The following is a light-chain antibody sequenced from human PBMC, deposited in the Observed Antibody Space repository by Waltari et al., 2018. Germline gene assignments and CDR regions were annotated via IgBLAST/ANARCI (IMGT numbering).Light chain of an antibody. CDR1: QSVLYSSNNKSY. Sequence: DIVMTQSPDSLSVSLGERATINCKSSQSVLYSSNNKSYLGWYQQKPRQPPKLLIYWASTRESGVPDRFSGSGSGTDFTLTISSLQAEDVAVYYCQQYYSTPWTFGQGTKVEI. J-gene: IGKJ1*01. V-gene: IGKV4-1*01. CDR2: WAS. CDR3: QQYYSTPWT.